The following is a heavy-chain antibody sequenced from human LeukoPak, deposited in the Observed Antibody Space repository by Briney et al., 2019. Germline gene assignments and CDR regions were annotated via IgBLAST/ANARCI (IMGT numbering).Heavy chain of an antibody. J-gene: IGHJ3*02. Sequence: SQTLSLTCTVSGGSIGDYYWSWIRQPPGQGLEWLGYIHYSGNTYYNPSLKSRLIISIDASKNQFSLNLSSVTAADTAVYYCARESPPDAFDIWGRGTVVTVPS. CDR3: ARESPPDAFDI. CDR2: IHYSGNT. V-gene: IGHV4-30-4*01. CDR1: GGSIGDYY.